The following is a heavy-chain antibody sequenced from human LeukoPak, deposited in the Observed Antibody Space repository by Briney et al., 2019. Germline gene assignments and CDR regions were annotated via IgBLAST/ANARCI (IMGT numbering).Heavy chain of an antibody. J-gene: IGHJ4*02. CDR2: IYYSGST. V-gene: IGHV4-30-4*08. CDR1: GGSISSGDYY. CDR3: ARESSGFDY. D-gene: IGHD2-15*01. Sequence: SQTLSLTCTVSGGSISSGDYYWSWPRQPPGKGREWIGYIYYSGSTYYNPSLKSRVTISVATSKNQFSLKLSSVTAADTAVYYCARESSGFDYWGQGTLVTVSS.